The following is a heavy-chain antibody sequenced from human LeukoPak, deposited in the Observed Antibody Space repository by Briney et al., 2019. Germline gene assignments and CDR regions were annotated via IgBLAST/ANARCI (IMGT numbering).Heavy chain of an antibody. CDR2: ISPSGST. Sequence: PSETLSLTCTVSGGSISSYSWSWIRQPPGKGLEWIGYISPSGSTNYNPSLKSRVTMSIDTSRNQFSLSLRSATAADTAMFYCARLHRHYYDSTGYYLLDGFDIWGQGTMVTISS. V-gene: IGHV4-4*09. J-gene: IGHJ3*02. D-gene: IGHD3-22*01. CDR1: GGSISSYS. CDR3: ARLHRHYYDSTGYYLLDGFDI.